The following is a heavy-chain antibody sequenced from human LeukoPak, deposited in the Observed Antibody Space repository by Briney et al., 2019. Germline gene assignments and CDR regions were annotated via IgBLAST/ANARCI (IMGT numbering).Heavy chain of an antibody. CDR1: GFSFSNYA. CDR3: ARDERWLQFPD. D-gene: IGHD5-24*01. CDR2: IRGGGEA. Sequence: GGSLRLSCAASGFSFSNYAMSWVRQAPARGPEWVSSIRGGGEAFYADSVKGGFTISRDNAKNSLYLQMNSMTAEDTAVHYCARDERWLQFPDWGQGTLVTVSS. J-gene: IGHJ4*02. V-gene: IGHV3-23*01.